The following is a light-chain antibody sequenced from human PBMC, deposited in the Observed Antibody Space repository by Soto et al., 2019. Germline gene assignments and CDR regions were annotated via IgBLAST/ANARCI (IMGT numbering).Light chain of an antibody. Sequence: EIVLTQSPATLSLSPGERATLSCRASQSVGTFLAWYQQKPGQAPRLLFYDASNRAIDIPGRFSGSGSGTDFTLTISSLEPEDFAVYYCQQRSSWPLTFGGGTKVEIK. V-gene: IGKV3-11*01. CDR1: QSVGTF. J-gene: IGKJ4*01. CDR2: DAS. CDR3: QQRSSWPLT.